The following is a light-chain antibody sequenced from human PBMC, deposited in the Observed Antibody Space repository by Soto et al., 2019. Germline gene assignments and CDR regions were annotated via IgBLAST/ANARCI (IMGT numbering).Light chain of an antibody. J-gene: IGKJ4*01. Sequence: EIVLTQSPATLSLSPGERATLSCRASESVSDYIAWYQQKPGQPPRLVIYDTSKRVTGVPARFSGSGSGTDFTLTISSLEPEDFAVYYCQQRTNWLTFGGGTKVEI. V-gene: IGKV3-11*01. CDR2: DTS. CDR3: QQRTNWLT. CDR1: ESVSDY.